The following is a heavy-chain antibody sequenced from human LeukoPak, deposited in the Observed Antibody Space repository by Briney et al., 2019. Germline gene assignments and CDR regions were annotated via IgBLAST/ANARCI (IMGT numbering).Heavy chain of an antibody. CDR1: GGSISSYY. J-gene: IGHJ4*02. CDR2: IYYSGST. V-gene: IGHV4-59*01. Sequence: SETLSLTCTVSGGSISSYYWNWIRQPPGKGLEWIGYIYYSGSTNYNPSLKSRVTISVDTSKNQFSLKLSSVTAADTAVYYCARVDYYASSGLDYWGQGTLVTVSS. D-gene: IGHD3-22*01. CDR3: ARVDYYASSGLDY.